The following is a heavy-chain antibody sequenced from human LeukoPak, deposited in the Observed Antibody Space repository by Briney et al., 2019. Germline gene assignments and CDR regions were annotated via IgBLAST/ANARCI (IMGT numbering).Heavy chain of an antibody. Sequence: PGGSLKLSCAASGYTFSGSGMHWVRQASGKGLEWVGRIRSKADNYATAYAASVRGRFTISRDDSKNTAYLQMNSLRAEDTAVYYCAKGDGYNSIPPYWGQGTLVTVSS. J-gene: IGHJ4*02. V-gene: IGHV3-73*01. CDR1: GYTFSGSG. CDR2: IRSKADNYAT. D-gene: IGHD5-24*01. CDR3: AKGDGYNSIPPY.